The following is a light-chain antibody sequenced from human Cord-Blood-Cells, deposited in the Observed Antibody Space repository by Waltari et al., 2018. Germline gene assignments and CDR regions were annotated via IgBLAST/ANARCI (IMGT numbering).Light chain of an antibody. CDR2: DAA. V-gene: IGKV3-11*01. CDR3: QQRSNWTPLT. J-gene: IGKJ4*01. Sequence: EIVLTQSPATLSLSPGERATLSCRTRQSVSSYLAWYQQKTGQAPRLLIYDAATSATGIPARFSGSGSGTDFTLTISSLEPEDFAVYYCQQRSNWTPLTFGGGTKVEIK. CDR1: QSVSSY.